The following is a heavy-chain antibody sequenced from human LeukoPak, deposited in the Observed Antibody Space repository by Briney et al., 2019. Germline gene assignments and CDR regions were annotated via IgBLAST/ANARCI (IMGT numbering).Heavy chain of an antibody. CDR3: ARTPDSSGKNWFDP. J-gene: IGHJ5*02. CDR1: GYSFTTYW. Sequence: GESLKISCKGSGYSFTTYWIAWVRQMPGKGLEWMGIIYPGDSDTRYSPSFQGQVSISVGKSISTAYLQWSSLKASDTAMYYCARTPDSSGKNWFDPWGQGTLVTVSS. D-gene: IGHD3-22*01. V-gene: IGHV5-51*01. CDR2: IYPGDSDT.